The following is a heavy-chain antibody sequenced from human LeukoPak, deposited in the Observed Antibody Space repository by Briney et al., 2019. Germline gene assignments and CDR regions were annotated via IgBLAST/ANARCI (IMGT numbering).Heavy chain of an antibody. CDR3: ARVRPRSWYGYYFDY. CDR1: GGSISSSSYY. J-gene: IGHJ4*02. D-gene: IGHD6-13*01. V-gene: IGHV4-39*07. Sequence: PSETLSLTCTVSGGSISSSSYYWGWIRQPPGKGLEWIGEINHSGSTNYNPSLKSRVTISVDTSKNQFSLKLSSVTAADTAVYYCARVRPRSWYGYYFDYWGQGTLVTVSS. CDR2: INHSGST.